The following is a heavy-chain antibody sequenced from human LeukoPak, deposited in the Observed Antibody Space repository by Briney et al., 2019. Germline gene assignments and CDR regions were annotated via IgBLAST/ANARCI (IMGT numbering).Heavy chain of an antibody. Sequence: ASVKVSCKASGYTFTSYYMHWVRQAPGQGLEWMGIINPSGGSTSYAQKFQGRVTMTRDTSTSTVYMELSSLRSEDTAVYYCASKGDGYCRSTNCQGALDIWGQGTMVTVSS. CDR2: INPSGGST. V-gene: IGHV1-46*01. J-gene: IGHJ3*02. CDR1: GYTFTSYY. D-gene: IGHD2-2*01. CDR3: ASKGDGYCRSTNCQGALDI.